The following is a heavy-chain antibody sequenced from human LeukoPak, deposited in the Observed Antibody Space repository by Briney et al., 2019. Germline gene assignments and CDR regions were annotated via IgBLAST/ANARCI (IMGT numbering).Heavy chain of an antibody. V-gene: IGHV3-7*01. CDR1: GIRFSALW. J-gene: IGHJ4*02. CDR2: INEDGSEK. Sequence: GGSLRLSCVASGIRFSALWMNWVRQAPGKGLELVASINEDGSEKYYVDSVKGRFTISRDNPKKSLYLQLNSLRVDDTAVYFCVRDSDAYDYWGQGTLVTVSS. CDR3: VRDSDAYDY. D-gene: IGHD2-2*01.